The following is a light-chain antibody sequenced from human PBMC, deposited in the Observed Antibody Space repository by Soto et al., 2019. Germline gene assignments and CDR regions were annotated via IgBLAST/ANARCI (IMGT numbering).Light chain of an antibody. V-gene: IGLV2-14*03. CDR2: DVS. Sequence: QSVLTQPASVSGARGQSITISCTGTSSDVGAYNFVSWYQQHPGKLPKLMIFDVSRRPSGVSDRFSGSKSGNTASLTISGLQAEDEGDYYCSSYTSSSTHVFGSGTKLTVL. CDR3: SSYTSSSTHV. CDR1: SSDVGAYNF. J-gene: IGLJ1*01.